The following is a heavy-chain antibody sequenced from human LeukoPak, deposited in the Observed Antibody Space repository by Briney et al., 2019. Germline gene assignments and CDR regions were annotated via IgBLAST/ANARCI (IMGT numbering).Heavy chain of an antibody. D-gene: IGHD1-7*01. J-gene: IGHJ3*02. CDR1: GFTFSSYG. CDR2: IRYDGSNK. Sequence: GGSLRLSCAASGFTFSSYGMHWVRQAPGKGLEWVAFIRYDGSNKYYADSVKGRFTISRDNSKNTLYLQMNSLRAEDTAVYYCAKGITGTTVGAFDIWGQGTMVTVSS. CDR3: AKGITGTTVGAFDI. V-gene: IGHV3-30*02.